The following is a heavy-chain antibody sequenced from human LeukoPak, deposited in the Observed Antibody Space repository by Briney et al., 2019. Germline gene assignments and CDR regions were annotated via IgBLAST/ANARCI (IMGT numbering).Heavy chain of an antibody. D-gene: IGHD3-22*01. J-gene: IGHJ6*03. Sequence: ASVKVSCKASGYTFTSYDINWVPQATGQGLEWMGWMNPNSGNTGYAQKFQGRVTMTRNTSISTAYMELSSLRSTDTAMYYCASAGGYYYYYTDVWGKGTTVTVSS. V-gene: IGHV1-8*01. CDR2: MNPNSGNT. CDR3: ASAGGYYYYYTDV. CDR1: GYTFTSYD.